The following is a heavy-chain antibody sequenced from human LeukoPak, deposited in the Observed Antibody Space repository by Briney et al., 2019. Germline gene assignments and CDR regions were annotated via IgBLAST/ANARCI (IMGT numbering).Heavy chain of an antibody. V-gene: IGHV3-43*01. D-gene: IGHD3-22*01. CDR1: GFTFDDYT. CDR2: ISWHGSTT. J-gene: IGHJ4*02. Sequence: PGGSLRLSCAASGFTFDDYTMHWVRRAPGKGLEWVSVISWHGSTTKYADSVRGWFTISRDNRKNSLSLQMNSLRPEDTALYYCAKDIGDSIGYNYFDSWGQGTLVTVSS. CDR3: AKDIGDSIGYNYFDS.